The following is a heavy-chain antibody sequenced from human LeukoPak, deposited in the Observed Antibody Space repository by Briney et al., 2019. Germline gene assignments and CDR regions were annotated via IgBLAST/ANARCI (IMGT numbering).Heavy chain of an antibody. CDR3: ARVGGLQFVSDY. D-gene: IGHD5-24*01. CDR2: IYYSGST. CDR1: GGSISSSSYY. V-gene: IGHV4-39*07. J-gene: IGHJ4*02. Sequence: SETLSLTCTVSGGSISSSSYYWGWIRQPPGKGLEWIGSIYYSGSTYYNPSLKSRVTISVDTSKNQFSLQLSSVTAADTAVYYCARVGGLQFVSDYWGQGTLVTVSS.